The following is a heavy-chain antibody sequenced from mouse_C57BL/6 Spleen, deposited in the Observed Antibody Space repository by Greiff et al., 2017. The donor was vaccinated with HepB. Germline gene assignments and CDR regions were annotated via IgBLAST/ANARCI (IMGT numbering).Heavy chain of an antibody. V-gene: IGHV5-6*02. CDR1: GFTFSSYG. D-gene: IGHD2-3*01. CDR3: ARRDYDGYYDYFDY. CDR2: ISSGGSYT. Sequence: EVKLQESGGDLVKPGGSLKLSCAASGFTFSSYGMSWVRQTPDKRLEWVATISSGGSYTYYPDSVKGRFTISRDNAKNTLYLQMSSLKSEDTAMYYCARRDYDGYYDYFDYWGQGTTLTVSS. J-gene: IGHJ2*01.